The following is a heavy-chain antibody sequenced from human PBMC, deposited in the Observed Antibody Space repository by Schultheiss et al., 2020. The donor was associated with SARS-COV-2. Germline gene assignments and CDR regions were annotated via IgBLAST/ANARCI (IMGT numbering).Heavy chain of an antibody. V-gene: IGHV3-21*01. CDR1: GFSFSNYK. J-gene: IGHJ6*02. Sequence: GGSLRLSCAASGFSFSNYKMNWVRQAPGKGLEWVSSISGSGSYIYYADSVKGRFTISRDNSKNTLYLQMNSLRVEDTAVYYCAREYYGVDVWGQGTTVTVSS. CDR2: ISGSGSYI. CDR3: AREYYGVDV.